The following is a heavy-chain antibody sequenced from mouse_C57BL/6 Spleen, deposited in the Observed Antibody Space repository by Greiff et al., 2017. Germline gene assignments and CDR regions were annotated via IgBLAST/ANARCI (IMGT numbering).Heavy chain of an antibody. CDR3: ARPSEGRRGGYDY. D-gene: IGHD2-14*01. J-gene: IGHJ2*01. Sequence: EVKVVESVAELVRPGASVKLSCTASGFNIKNTYMHWVKQRPEQGLEWIGRIDPANGNTKYTPKFQGKATINADTSSNTTYMLLSSLTSEDTAIYYCARPSEGRRGGYDYWGQGTTLTVSS. CDR1: GFNIKNTY. V-gene: IGHV14-3*01. CDR2: IDPANGNT.